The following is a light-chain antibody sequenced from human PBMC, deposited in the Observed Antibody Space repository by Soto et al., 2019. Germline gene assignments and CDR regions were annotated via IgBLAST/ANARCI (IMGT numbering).Light chain of an antibody. CDR1: QSVLYSSNNKNY. V-gene: IGKV4-1*01. CDR3: QHYNSYSEA. Sequence: DIVMTQSPDSLAVSLGERATINCKSSQSVLYSSNNKNYLAWYQQKPGQPPKLLIYWASTRDSGVPDRFSGSGSGTDFTLTISSLQPDDFATYYCQHYNSYSEAFGQGTKVELK. J-gene: IGKJ1*01. CDR2: WAS.